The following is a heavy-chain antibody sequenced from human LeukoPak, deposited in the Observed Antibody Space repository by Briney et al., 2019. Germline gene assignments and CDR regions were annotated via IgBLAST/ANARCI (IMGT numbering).Heavy chain of an antibody. V-gene: IGHV4-34*01. CDR3: ARRRDYYDSSGRYFDY. Sequence: SETLSLTCAVYGGSFSGYYWSWIRQPPGKGLEWIGGINHSGSTNYNPSLKSRVTISVDTSKNQFSLKLSSVTAADTAVYYCARRRDYYDSSGRYFDYWGQGTLVTVSS. CDR2: INHSGST. J-gene: IGHJ4*02. CDR1: GGSFSGYY. D-gene: IGHD3-22*01.